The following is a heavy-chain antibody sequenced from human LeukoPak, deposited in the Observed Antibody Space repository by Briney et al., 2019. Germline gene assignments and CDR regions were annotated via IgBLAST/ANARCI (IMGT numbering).Heavy chain of an antibody. V-gene: IGHV2-5*02. CDR1: GFSLSTSGLG. CDR2: IYGDDNK. D-gene: IGHD1-14*01. J-gene: IGHJ4*02. CDR3: AHDVPGAEGFDY. Sequence: ESGPTLVKPTQTLTLTCTFSGFSLSTSGLGVAWIRQPPEKALEWLALIYGDDNKRYNPSPRSRLIITKDTSKNQVVLTMTNMDPVDTATYYCAHDVPGAEGFDYWGQGILVTVSS.